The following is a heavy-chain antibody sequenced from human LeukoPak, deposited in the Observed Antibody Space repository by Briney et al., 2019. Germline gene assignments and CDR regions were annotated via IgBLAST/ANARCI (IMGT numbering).Heavy chain of an antibody. J-gene: IGHJ4*02. Sequence: GGSLRLSCAASGFSFTSYGMHWVRQAPGKGLEWVALITYDGYYRYYSDSVKGRFTISSDTSKNTLYLQMNSLRAEDTAVYYCARDLSPVVRASPMGYWGQGTLVTVSS. CDR3: ARDLSPVVRASPMGY. D-gene: IGHD3-10*01. CDR2: ITYDGYYR. CDR1: GFSFTSYG. V-gene: IGHV3-30*03.